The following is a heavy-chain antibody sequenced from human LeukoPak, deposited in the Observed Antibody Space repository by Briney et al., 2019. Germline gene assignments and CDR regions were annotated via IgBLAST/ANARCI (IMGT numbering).Heavy chain of an antibody. Sequence: PVKVSCKASGGTFSSYAISWVRQAPGQGLEWMGGIIPIFGTANYAQKFQGRVTITADESTSTAYMELSSLRSEDTAVYYCARDCGGYDRGDYYGMDVWGQGTTVTVSS. CDR3: ARDCGGYDRGDYYGMDV. CDR1: GGTFSSYA. J-gene: IGHJ6*02. D-gene: IGHD5-12*01. V-gene: IGHV1-69*13. CDR2: IIPIFGTA.